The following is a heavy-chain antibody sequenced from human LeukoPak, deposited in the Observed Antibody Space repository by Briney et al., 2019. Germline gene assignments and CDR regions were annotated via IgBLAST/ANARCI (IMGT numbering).Heavy chain of an antibody. CDR3: AKDIYRRGYSYGYFDY. D-gene: IGHD5-18*01. CDR1: GFTFSSCG. Sequence: LSGGSLRLSCAASGFTFSSCGMHWVRQAPGKGLEWVAFIRYDGSNKYYADSVKGRFTISRDNSKNTLYLQMNSLRAEDTAVYYCAKDIYRRGYSYGYFDYWGQGTLVTVPS. J-gene: IGHJ4*02. V-gene: IGHV3-30*02. CDR2: IRYDGSNK.